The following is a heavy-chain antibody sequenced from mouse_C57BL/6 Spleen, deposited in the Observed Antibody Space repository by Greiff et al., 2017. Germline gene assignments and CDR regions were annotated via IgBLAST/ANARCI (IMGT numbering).Heavy chain of an antibody. Sequence: QVQLQQPGAELVMPGASVKLSCKASGYTFTSYWMHWVKQRPGQGLEWIGEIDPSDSYTNYNQKFKGKSTLTVDKSSSTAYMQLSSLTSEDSAVYYCARGRGVLDYWGQGTTLTVSA. CDR1: GYTFTSYW. J-gene: IGHJ2*01. V-gene: IGHV1-69*01. CDR2: IDPSDSYT. CDR3: ARGRGVLDY.